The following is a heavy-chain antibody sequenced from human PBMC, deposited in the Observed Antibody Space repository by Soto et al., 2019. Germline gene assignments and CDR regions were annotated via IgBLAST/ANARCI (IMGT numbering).Heavy chain of an antibody. D-gene: IGHD3-16*02. Sequence: GGSLRLSCAASGFTFSGSAMHWVRQASGKGLEWVGRIRSKANSYATAYAASVKGRFTISRDDSKNTAYLQMNSLKTEDTAVYYCTRSYRVRGYYYGMDVWGQGTTVTVSS. CDR1: GFTFSGSA. CDR3: TRSYRVRGYYYGMDV. V-gene: IGHV3-73*01. CDR2: IRSKANSYAT. J-gene: IGHJ6*02.